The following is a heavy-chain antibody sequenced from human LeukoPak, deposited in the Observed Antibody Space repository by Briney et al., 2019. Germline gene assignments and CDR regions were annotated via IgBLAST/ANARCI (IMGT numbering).Heavy chain of an antibody. J-gene: IGHJ5*02. Sequence: GGSLRLSCAASGFTFSSYSMNWVRQAPGKGLEWVSSISSSSSYIYYAHSVKGRFTISRDNAKNSLYLQMNSLRAEDTAVYYCARDPGIAAAGTNNWFDPWGQGTLVTVSS. D-gene: IGHD6-13*01. CDR1: GFTFSSYS. CDR2: ISSSSSYI. CDR3: ARDPGIAAAGTNNWFDP. V-gene: IGHV3-21*01.